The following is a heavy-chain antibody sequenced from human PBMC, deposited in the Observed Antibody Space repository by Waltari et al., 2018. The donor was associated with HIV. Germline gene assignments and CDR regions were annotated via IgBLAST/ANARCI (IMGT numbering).Heavy chain of an antibody. CDR1: GYVFSTFG. CDR3: ARVRDEIVPASMGGGYYYCGIDV. V-gene: IGHV1-69*01. D-gene: IGHD2-2*01. Sequence: VQLVQSGAEVKKPGSSVKVSCRASGYVFSTFGISWVRRAPGQGLRWVGAIIPIFRTTNFAQNLQDRVSFTAEESTTTVYMEISDLTSEDSAVYYCARVRDEIVPASMGGGYYYCGIDVWGQGTTVTVYS. CDR2: IIPIFRTT. J-gene: IGHJ6*02.